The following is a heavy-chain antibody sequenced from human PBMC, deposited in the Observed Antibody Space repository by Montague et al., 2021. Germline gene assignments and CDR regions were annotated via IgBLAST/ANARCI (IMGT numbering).Heavy chain of an antibody. Sequence: SETLSLTCVVSTGSMSTSSFALIRQAPGNAVEWIGHLCVIRDSYYKPVLDRRLTFSLHTSRNQFFLRLTSGTAADTAVYYCARRGRPMGLYHFDYWGQGTLVTVSS. V-gene: IGHV4-59*03. CDR2: LCVIRDS. D-gene: IGHD2-8*01. CDR3: ARRGRPMGLYHFDY. J-gene: IGHJ4*02. CDR1: TGSMSTSS.